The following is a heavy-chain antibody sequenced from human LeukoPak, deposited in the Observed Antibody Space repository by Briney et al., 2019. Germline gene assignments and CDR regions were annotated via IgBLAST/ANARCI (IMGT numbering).Heavy chain of an antibody. CDR3: ASLRERSYYARGFDY. V-gene: IGHV4-59*08. J-gene: IGHJ4*02. D-gene: IGHD1-26*01. CDR1: GGSISSYY. CDR2: IYYSGST. Sequence: SETLSLTCTVSGGSISSYYWSWIRQPPGKGLEWVGYIYYSGSTNYNPSLKSRVTISVDTSKNQFSLKLNSMTAADTAVYYCASLRERSYYARGFDYWGQGTLVTVSS.